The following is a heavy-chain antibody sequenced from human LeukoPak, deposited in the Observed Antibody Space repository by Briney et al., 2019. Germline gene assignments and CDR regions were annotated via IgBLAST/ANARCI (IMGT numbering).Heavy chain of an antibody. CDR2: IYYSGST. D-gene: IGHD5-18*01. CDR1: GGSISSYY. Sequence: SETLSLTCTISGGSISSYYWSWIRQPPGKGLEWIGYIYYSGSTNYNPSLKSRVTISVDTSKNQFSLKLSSVTAADTAVYYCARDRGYSYGHYYYYYGMDVWGQGTTVTVSS. V-gene: IGHV4-59*01. J-gene: IGHJ6*02. CDR3: ARDRGYSYGHYYYYYGMDV.